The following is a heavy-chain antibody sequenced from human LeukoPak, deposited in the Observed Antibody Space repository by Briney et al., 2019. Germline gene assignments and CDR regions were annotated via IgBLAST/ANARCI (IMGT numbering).Heavy chain of an antibody. J-gene: IGHJ5*02. V-gene: IGHV3-7*04. Sequence: GFFFSTXXMAXVRXXPGNVLYSLAIIIHDPIEAPYPDSLKGRFTVSTDNGRNSLYLEMKSLRVEDTAVYYCSREFEPWGQGTLVIVSS. CDR2: IIHDPIEA. CDR1: GFFFSTXX. CDR3: SREFEP.